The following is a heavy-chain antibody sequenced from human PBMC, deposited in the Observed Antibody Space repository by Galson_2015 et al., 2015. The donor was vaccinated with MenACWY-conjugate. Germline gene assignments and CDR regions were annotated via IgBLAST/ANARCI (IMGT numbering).Heavy chain of an antibody. J-gene: IGHJ4*02. CDR2: ISSTGDI. D-gene: IGHD3/OR15-3a*01. Sequence: SLRLSCAASGFTFSSYSANWVRQAPGKGLQWVSYISSTGDIYYADSVKGRFTISRDNAKNSLYLQMHSLRAEDTAVYHCARDKDWGFDYWGQGTLVTVSS. CDR3: ARDKDWGFDY. CDR1: GFTFSSYS. V-gene: IGHV3-48*04.